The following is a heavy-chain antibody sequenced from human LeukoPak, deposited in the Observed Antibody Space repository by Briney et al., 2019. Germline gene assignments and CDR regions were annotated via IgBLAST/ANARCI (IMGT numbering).Heavy chain of an antibody. CDR1: GGSISSGGYY. CDR3: AREYQGYYYYMDV. J-gene: IGHJ6*03. CDR2: IYHSGST. Sequence: PSETLSLTCTVSGGSISSGGYYWSWIRQPPGKGLEWIGYIYHSGSTYYNPSLKSRVTISVDRSKNQFSLKLSSVTAADTAVYYCAREYQGYYYYMDVWGKGTTVTVSS. V-gene: IGHV4-30-2*01.